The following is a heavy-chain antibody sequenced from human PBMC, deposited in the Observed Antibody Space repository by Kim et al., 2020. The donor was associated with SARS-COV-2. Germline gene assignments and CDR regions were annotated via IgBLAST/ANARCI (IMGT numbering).Heavy chain of an antibody. CDR3: AAEARFLEWLPDDY. Sequence: SVKVSCKASGFTFTSSAVQWVRQARGQRLEWIGWIVVGSGNTNYAQKFQERVTITRDMSTSTAYMELSSLRSEDTAVYYCAAEARFLEWLPDDYWGQGTLVTVSS. V-gene: IGHV1-58*01. J-gene: IGHJ4*02. D-gene: IGHD3-3*01. CDR2: IVVGSGNT. CDR1: GFTFTSSA.